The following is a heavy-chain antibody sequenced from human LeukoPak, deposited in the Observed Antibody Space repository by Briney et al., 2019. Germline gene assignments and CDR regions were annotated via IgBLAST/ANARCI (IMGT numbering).Heavy chain of an antibody. CDR3: ARATYYYDSSGYPNFDY. V-gene: IGHV2-70*01. D-gene: IGHD3-22*01. Sequence: ESGPTLVNPTQTLTLTCTFSGFSLSTSGMCVSWIRQPPGKALEWLALIDWDDDKYYSTSLKTRLTISQDTSKNQVVLTMTNMDPVDTATYYCARATYYYDSSGYPNFDYWGQGTLVTVSS. CDR2: IDWDDDK. J-gene: IGHJ4*02. CDR1: GFSLSTSGMC.